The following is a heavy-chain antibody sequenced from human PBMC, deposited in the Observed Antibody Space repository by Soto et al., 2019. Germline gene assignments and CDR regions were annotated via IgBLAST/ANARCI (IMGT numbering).Heavy chain of an antibody. V-gene: IGHV3-33*01. CDR2: IWYDGSNK. Sequence: QVQLVESGGGVVQPGRSLRLSCAASGFIFSSYGMHWVRQAPGKGLEWVATIWYDGSNKDYADSVKGRFTISRDNSKATLYLQLNSLRAEDTAVYYCARDASGYCLHYWGQGTLVTVSS. D-gene: IGHD3-22*01. J-gene: IGHJ4*02. CDR1: GFIFSSYG. CDR3: ARDASGYCLHY.